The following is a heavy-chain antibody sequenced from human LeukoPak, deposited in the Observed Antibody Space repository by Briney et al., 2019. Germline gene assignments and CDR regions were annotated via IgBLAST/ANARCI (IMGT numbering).Heavy chain of an antibody. J-gene: IGHJ4*02. Sequence: GGSLRLSCAASGFTFSSIAMSWVRQAPDKGLEWVSTISGSGGGTYYADSVKGRFTISRDDSKNTLYLQTNSLRADDTAVYYCAKDLGRYRNNFFDYWGQGNLVTVSS. D-gene: IGHD1-26*01. CDR2: ISGSGGGT. CDR3: AKDLGRYRNNFFDY. V-gene: IGHV3-23*01. CDR1: GFTFSSIA.